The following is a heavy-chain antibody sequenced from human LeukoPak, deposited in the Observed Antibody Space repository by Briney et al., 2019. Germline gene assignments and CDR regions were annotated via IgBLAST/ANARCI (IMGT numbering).Heavy chain of an antibody. D-gene: IGHD6-6*01. CDR3: ARLEYSSSSKRGWFDP. CDR1: GGSISSGGYY. J-gene: IGHJ5*02. V-gene: IGHV4-30-2*01. CDR2: IYHSGST. Sequence: SQTLSLTCTVSGGSISSGGYYWSWIRQPPGKGLEWIGYIYHSGSTYYNPSLKSRVTISVDRSKNQFSLKLSSVAAADTAVYYCARLEYSSSSKRGWFDPWGQGTLVTVSS.